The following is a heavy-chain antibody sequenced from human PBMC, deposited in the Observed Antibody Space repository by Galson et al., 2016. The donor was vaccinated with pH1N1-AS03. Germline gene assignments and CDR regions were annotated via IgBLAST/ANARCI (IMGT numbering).Heavy chain of an antibody. D-gene: IGHD5-24*01. Sequence: SLRLSCAASGFTFSSYSMNWVRQAPGKGLEWVSSISISGSYVYYADSVKGRFTISRDNAKNSLYLNMNSLSAEDTAVYYCARRATDGYTIDYWGQGTLVTVSS. CDR1: GFTFSSYS. V-gene: IGHV3-21*01. CDR3: ARRATDGYTIDY. J-gene: IGHJ4*02. CDR2: ISISGSYV.